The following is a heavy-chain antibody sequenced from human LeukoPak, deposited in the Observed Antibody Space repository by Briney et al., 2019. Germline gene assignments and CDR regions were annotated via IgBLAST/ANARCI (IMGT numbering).Heavy chain of an antibody. CDR1: GGSISSSSYY. CDR3: ARRDMATDAFDI. J-gene: IGHJ3*02. CDR2: IYYSGST. Sequence: PSETLSLTCTVSGGSISSSSYYWGWIRQPPGKGLEWIGSIYYSGSTYYNPSLKSRVTISVDTSKNQFSLKLSSVTAADTAVYYCARRDMATDAFDIWGQGTMVTVSS. D-gene: IGHD5-24*01. V-gene: IGHV4-39*07.